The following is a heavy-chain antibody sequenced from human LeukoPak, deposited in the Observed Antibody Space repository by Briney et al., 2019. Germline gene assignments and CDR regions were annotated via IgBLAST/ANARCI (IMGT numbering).Heavy chain of an antibody. CDR3: ARESTNCGGDCSSWYFDY. D-gene: IGHD2-21*02. J-gene: IGHJ4*02. V-gene: IGHV4-59*01. Sequence: SETLSLTCTVSGGSISSYYWSWIRQPPGKGLEWIGYIYYSGSTNYNPSLKSRVTISVDTSKNQFSLKLSSVTAADTAVYYCARESTNCGGDCSSWYFDYWGQGTLVTVSS. CDR2: IYYSGST. CDR1: GGSISSYY.